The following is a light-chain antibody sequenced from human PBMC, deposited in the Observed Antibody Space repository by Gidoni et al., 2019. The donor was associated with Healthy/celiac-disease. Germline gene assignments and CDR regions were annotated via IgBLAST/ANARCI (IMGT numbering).Light chain of an antibody. CDR2: WAS. V-gene: IGKV4-1*01. J-gene: IGKJ1*01. CDR3: QQYYSTAWT. Sequence: DIVMTQSPDTLAVSLGARAIINCKSSQSVLYSSNNKNYLAWYQQKPGQPPKLLIYWASTRESGVPDRFSGSGSGTDFTLTISSLQAEDVAVYYCQQYYSTAWTFGQGTKVEIK. CDR1: QSVLYSSNNKNY.